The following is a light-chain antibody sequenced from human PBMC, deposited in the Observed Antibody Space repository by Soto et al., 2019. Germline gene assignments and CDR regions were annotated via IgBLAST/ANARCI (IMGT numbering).Light chain of an antibody. V-gene: IGLV6-57*03. CDR3: QSYDSSNQV. J-gene: IGLJ1*01. CDR1: GGSIASNY. Sequence: NFMLTQPHSVSESPGKTVTISCTRSGGSIASNYVQWYQQRPGSAPTTVIYEDNQRPSGVPDRFSGSIDSSSNSASLTISGLKTEDEADYYCQSYDSSNQVFGTGTKVTVL. CDR2: EDN.